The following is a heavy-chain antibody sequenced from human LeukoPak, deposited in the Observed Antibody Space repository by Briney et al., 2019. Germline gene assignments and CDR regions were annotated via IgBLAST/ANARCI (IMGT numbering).Heavy chain of an antibody. D-gene: IGHD4-11*01. V-gene: IGHV3-23*01. Sequence: GGSLRLSCAASGFTFSTYGMSWVRQSPRKGLEWVSAIGGSGHSTHYADSVQGRFTISRDNSKSTVFLQMKSLRAEDTAVYFCAKDLVVIPSGVGDDYPFDASDIWGQGTLVTVSS. CDR3: AKDLVVIPSGVGDDYPFDASDI. CDR1: GFTFSTYG. J-gene: IGHJ3*02. CDR2: IGGSGHST.